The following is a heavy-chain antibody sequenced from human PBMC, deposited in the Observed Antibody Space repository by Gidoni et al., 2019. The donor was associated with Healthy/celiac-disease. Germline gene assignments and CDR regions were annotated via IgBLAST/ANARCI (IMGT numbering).Heavy chain of an antibody. J-gene: IGHJ4*02. V-gene: IGHV3-21*01. CDR3: ARDLFPDEYSSSSADY. CDR2: ISSSSSYI. D-gene: IGHD6-6*01. Sequence: EVQLVESGGGLVKPGGSLRLSCAASGFTFSSYSMNWVRQAPGKGLEWVSSISSSSSYIYYADSVKGRFTISRDNAKNSLYLQMNSLRAEDTAVYYCARDLFPDEYSSSSADYWGQGTLVTVSS. CDR1: GFTFSSYS.